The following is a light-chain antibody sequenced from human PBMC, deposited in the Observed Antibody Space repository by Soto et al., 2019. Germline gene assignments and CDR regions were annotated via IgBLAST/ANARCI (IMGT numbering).Light chain of an antibody. CDR1: QGISSY. V-gene: IGKV1-8*01. CDR3: QQYYSYPRT. Sequence: AIRMTQSPSSLSASTGDRVTITCRASQGISSYLAWYQQKPGKAPKLLIYAASTLQSGVPSRFSGSGSGTDFTLTISCLQSEDFATYYCQQYYSYPRTFGPRTKVEIK. CDR2: AAS. J-gene: IGKJ1*01.